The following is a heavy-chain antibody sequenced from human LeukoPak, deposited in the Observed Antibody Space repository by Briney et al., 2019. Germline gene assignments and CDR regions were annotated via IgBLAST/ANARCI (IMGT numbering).Heavy chain of an antibody. J-gene: IGHJ1*01. Sequence: PGGSLRLSCAASGFTFSNYWMNWVRQAPGRGLEWVANIKPDGSEKYCVDSVRGRFTISRDKAKNLLYLQINSLRVEDTAVYYCASRTLPWGQGTLVTVSS. D-gene: IGHD2-2*01. V-gene: IGHV3-7*01. CDR2: IKPDGSEK. CDR1: GFTFSNYW. CDR3: ASRTLP.